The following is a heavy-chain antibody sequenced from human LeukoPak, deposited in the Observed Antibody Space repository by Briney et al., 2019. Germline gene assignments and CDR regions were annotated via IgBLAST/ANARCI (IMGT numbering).Heavy chain of an antibody. D-gene: IGHD3-10*01. CDR1: GGSISSGDYY. V-gene: IGHV4-30-4*01. Sequence: SETLSLTCTVSGGSISSGDYYWSWIRQPPGRGLEWIWYIYYGGSTYYNPSLKSRVTISVDTSKNQFSLKLSSVTAADTAVYYCAREGGSGRFDIWGQGTMVTVSS. CDR2: IYYGGST. J-gene: IGHJ3*02. CDR3: AREGGSGRFDI.